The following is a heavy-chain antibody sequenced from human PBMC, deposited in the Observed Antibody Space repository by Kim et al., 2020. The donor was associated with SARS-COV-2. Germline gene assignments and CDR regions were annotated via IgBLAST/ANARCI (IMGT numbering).Heavy chain of an antibody. Sequence: ASVKVSCKASGYTFTSYYIHWVRQAPGQGLEWVGIINPRGGSPTYTQKFQDRVTMTRDTSTSTVYMELSSLTSEDTAVYYCARGSGAGSYYSPWGQGTLVTVS. J-gene: IGHJ5*02. CDR1: GYTFTSYY. V-gene: IGHV1-46*01. CDR3: ARGSGAGSYYSP. CDR2: INPRGGSP. D-gene: IGHD3-10*01.